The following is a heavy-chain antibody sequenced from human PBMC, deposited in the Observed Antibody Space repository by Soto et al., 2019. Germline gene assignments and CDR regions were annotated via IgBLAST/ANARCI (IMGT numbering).Heavy chain of an antibody. CDR2: IYHSGST. Sequence: SETLSLTCSVSGGSIRTTNYFRAWIRQPPGKGLEWIASIYHSGSTYYNPSLKSRVTVSVDPSKNQFALTLSSASAADTALYYCARDSGWFDPWGQGTLVTVSS. J-gene: IGHJ5*02. V-gene: IGHV4-39*01. CDR1: GGSIRTTNYF. CDR3: ARDSGWFDP.